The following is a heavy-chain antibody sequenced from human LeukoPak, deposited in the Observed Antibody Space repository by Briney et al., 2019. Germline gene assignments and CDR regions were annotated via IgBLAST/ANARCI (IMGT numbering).Heavy chain of an antibody. V-gene: IGHV3-49*03. D-gene: IGHD3-9*01. CDR1: TFTFGDYA. CDR2: IRRKVYGGTP. CDR3: TRGASPDILTGDY. Sequence: GGSLRLSCTSSTFTFGDYAINWIRQAPGKGLEWVGFIRRKVYGGTPEYAASVKGRFTISRDDSKSIAYLQMNSLKTEDTAVYYCTRGASPDILTGDYWGQGTLVTVSS. J-gene: IGHJ4*02.